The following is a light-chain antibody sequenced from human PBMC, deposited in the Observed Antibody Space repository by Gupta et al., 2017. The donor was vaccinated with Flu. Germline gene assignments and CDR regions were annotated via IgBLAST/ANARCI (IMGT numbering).Light chain of an antibody. CDR2: EVT. J-gene: IGLJ1*01. CDR1: SSDIGAYKY. Sequence: QSALTPPPSASGSPGQSITISCTGTSSDIGAYKYVSWHQQHAGKAHKLIIYEVTKRPSGVPDRFSGSKSGNTASLTVSGLQAEDEGDYYCSSHTVSDTFVFGTGTAVTVL. CDR3: SSHTVSDTFV. V-gene: IGLV2-8*01.